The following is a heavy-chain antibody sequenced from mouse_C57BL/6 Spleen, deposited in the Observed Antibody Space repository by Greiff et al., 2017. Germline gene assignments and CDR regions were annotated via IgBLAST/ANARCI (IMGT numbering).Heavy chain of an antibody. J-gene: IGHJ3*01. CDR2: IHPNSGST. CDR3: AREGDYDRGAWFAY. CDR1: GYTFTSYW. Sequence: QVQLQQPGAELVKPGASVKLSCKASGYTFTSYWMHWVKQRPGQGLEWIGMIHPNSGSTNYNEKFKSKATLTVDKSSSTAYMQLSSLTSEDSAVSYCAREGDYDRGAWFAYGGQGALVTVSA. D-gene: IGHD2-4*01. V-gene: IGHV1-64*01.